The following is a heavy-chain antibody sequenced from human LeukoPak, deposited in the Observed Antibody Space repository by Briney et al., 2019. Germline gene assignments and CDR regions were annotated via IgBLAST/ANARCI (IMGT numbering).Heavy chain of an antibody. CDR2: ISSSSSTI. J-gene: IGHJ3*02. D-gene: IGHD2-2*01. CDR3: ARAVGCSSTSCYGAFDI. V-gene: IGHV3-48*04. CDR1: GFTFSSYS. Sequence: GGSLRLSCAASGFTFSSYSMNWVRQAPGKGLEWVSYISSSSSTIYYADSVKGRFTISRDNAKNSLYLQMNGLRAEDTAVYYCARAVGCSSTSCYGAFDIWGQGTMVTVSS.